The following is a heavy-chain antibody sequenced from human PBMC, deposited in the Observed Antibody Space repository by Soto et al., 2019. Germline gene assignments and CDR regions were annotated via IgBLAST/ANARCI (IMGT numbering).Heavy chain of an antibody. D-gene: IGHD3-3*01. CDR3: AKVRSYYDFWSGYYQEGGVFDY. J-gene: IGHJ4*02. CDR2: ISGSGGST. Sequence: EVQLLESGGGLVQPGGSLRLSCAASGFTFSSYAMSWVRQAPGKGLEWVSAISGSGGSTYYADSVKGRFTISRDNSKNTLYLQMNSLRAEDTAVYYCAKVRSYYDFWSGYYQEGGVFDYWGQGTLVTVSS. V-gene: IGHV3-23*01. CDR1: GFTFSSYA.